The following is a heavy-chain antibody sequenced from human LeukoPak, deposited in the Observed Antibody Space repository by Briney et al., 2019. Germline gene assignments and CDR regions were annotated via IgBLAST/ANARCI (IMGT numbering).Heavy chain of an antibody. CDR3: ARDPYVAVPGSDY. CDR1: GFNFADYG. D-gene: IGHD6-19*01. V-gene: IGHV3-20*04. CDR2: ITWNGGST. Sequence: GGSLRLSCAASGFNFADYGMNWVRQPPGKGLEWVSGITWNGGSTGYADSEKGRFTISRDNAKNSLHLQMNSLRAEDTALYYCARDPYVAVPGSDYWGLGTLVTVSS. J-gene: IGHJ4*02.